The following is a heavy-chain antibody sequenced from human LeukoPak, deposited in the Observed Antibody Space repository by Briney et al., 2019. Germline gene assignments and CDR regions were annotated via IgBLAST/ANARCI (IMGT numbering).Heavy chain of an antibody. V-gene: IGHV3-23*01. Sequence: PGGSLRLSCAASGFTFSSYAMSWVRQAPGKGLEWVSAISGSGGSTYYADSVKGRFTISRDNSKNTLYLQMNSLRAEDTAVYYCAKDRITRLIHGGDAFDIWGQGTMVTVSS. CDR3: AKDRITRLIHGGDAFDI. D-gene: IGHD3-10*01. CDR2: ISGSGGST. CDR1: GFTFSSYA. J-gene: IGHJ3*02.